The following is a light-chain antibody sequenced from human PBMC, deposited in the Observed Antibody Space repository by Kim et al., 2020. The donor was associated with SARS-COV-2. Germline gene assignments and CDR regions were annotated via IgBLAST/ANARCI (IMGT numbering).Light chain of an antibody. CDR3: QQYDDWRT. V-gene: IGKV3-15*01. CDR1: QSVGNK. Sequence: SVYPGERDTIPCRTSQSVGNKLAWYQHQPGQAPRLLIYGASTRATGIPARFSGSGSGTEFTLIISSLQFEDIAVYFCQQYDDWRTFGQGTKVDIK. CDR2: GAS. J-gene: IGKJ2*01.